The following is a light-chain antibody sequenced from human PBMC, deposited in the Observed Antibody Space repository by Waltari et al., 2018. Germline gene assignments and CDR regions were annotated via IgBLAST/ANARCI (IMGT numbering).Light chain of an antibody. Sequence: QLVLTQSPSASASLGASVKLTCTLSSGHSSYTIAWHQQQPEKGPRYLMKVNSDGSHSKGDGIPDRCSGSSSGAERYLTISSLQSEDEADYYCQTWGTGIHVVFGGGTKLTVL. CDR2: VNSDGSH. CDR1: SGHSSYT. CDR3: QTWGTGIHVV. J-gene: IGLJ2*01. V-gene: IGLV4-69*01.